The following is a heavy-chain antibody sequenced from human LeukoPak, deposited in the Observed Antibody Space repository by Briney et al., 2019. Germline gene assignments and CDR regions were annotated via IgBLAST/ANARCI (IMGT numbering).Heavy chain of an antibody. CDR3: AKDPGGSYDWYFDL. Sequence: GGSLRLSCAASGFTFNSYPMHWVRQAPGKGLEWVAYIRYDGSNKNYADSVKGRFTISRDNSRDTLYLHMNSLRAEDTAVYYCAKDPGGSYDWYFDLWGRGTLVTVSS. D-gene: IGHD1-26*01. CDR1: GFTFNSYP. CDR2: IRYDGSNK. J-gene: IGHJ2*01. V-gene: IGHV3-30*02.